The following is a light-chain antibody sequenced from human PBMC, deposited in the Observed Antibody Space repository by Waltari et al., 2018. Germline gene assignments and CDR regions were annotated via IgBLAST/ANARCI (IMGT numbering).Light chain of an antibody. CDR3: QQLNSYRT. J-gene: IGKJ1*01. CDR1: QGITNF. Sequence: IQLTLSPPFLSASVGDRVTITCRASQGITNFLAWYQQKPGEAPVLLIYAASSLQSGVPSRFSGGGSGTEFTLTISGLQPEDFATYYCQQLNSYRTFGQGTKVDIK. CDR2: AAS. V-gene: IGKV1-9*01.